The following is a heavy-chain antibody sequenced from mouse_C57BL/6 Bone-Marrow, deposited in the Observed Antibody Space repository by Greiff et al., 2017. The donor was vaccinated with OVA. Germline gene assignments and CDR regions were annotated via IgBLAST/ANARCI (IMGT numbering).Heavy chain of an antibody. CDR2: IYPGDGDT. Sequence: QVQLKESGPELVKPGASVKISCKASCYAFSSSWMNWVKQRPGKGLEWIGRIYPGDGDTNYNGKFKGKATLTADKSSSTAYMQLSSLTSEDSAVYFCARSYSLYAMDYWGQGTSVTVSS. D-gene: IGHD2-12*01. V-gene: IGHV1-82*01. J-gene: IGHJ4*01. CDR3: ARSYSLYAMDY. CDR1: CYAFSSSW.